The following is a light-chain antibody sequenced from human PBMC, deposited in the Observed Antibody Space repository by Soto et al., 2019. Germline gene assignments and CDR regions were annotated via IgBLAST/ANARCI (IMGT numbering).Light chain of an antibody. V-gene: IGKV4-1*01. CDR3: QQYYNTPT. Sequence: DIVMAQSPDSLAASLGERATINCKSSQSVLYSSNNKNYLTWYQQKPGQPPKLLISWASTRESGVPDRFSGSGSGTDFTLPISSLQAEDVAVDYYQQYYNTPTFGQGTKVEIK. CDR1: QSVLYSSNNKNY. J-gene: IGKJ1*01. CDR2: WAS.